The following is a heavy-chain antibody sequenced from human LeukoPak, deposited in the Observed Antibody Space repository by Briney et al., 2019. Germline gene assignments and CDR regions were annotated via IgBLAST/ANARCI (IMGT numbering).Heavy chain of an antibody. CDR1: GFTFDDYG. Sequence: GGSLRLSCAASGFTFDDYGMSWVRQAPGKGLEWVAVIWYDGSNKYYADSVKGRFTISRDNSKNTLYLQMNSLRAEDTAVYYCARDSPMVRGTYGMDVWGQGTTVTVSS. CDR3: ARDSPMVRGTYGMDV. D-gene: IGHD3-10*01. V-gene: IGHV3-33*08. CDR2: IWYDGSNK. J-gene: IGHJ6*02.